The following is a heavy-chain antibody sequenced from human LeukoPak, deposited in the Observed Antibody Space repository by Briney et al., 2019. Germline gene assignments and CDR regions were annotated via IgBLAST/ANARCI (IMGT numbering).Heavy chain of an antibody. CDR1: GFDFSSYA. V-gene: IGHV3-23*01. CDR2: ISGGGGST. Sequence: GGSLRPSRAASGFDFSSYAMTWGRQAPGKGLEWVSGISGGGGSTYYADSVKGRFTISRDNSKNTLYLQMSSLRAEDTAVYYCAQETDSSGHGKLVTVSS. CDR3: AQETDS. J-gene: IGHJ4*03.